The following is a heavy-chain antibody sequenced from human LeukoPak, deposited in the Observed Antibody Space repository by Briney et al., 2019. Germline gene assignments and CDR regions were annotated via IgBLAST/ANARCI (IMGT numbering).Heavy chain of an antibody. CDR1: GFTFSSYG. J-gene: IGHJ4*02. CDR3: ARVYDSSTFDY. D-gene: IGHD3-22*01. CDR2: ISYDGSNK. Sequence: GGSLRLSCAASGFTFSSYGMHWVRQAPGKGLEWVAVISYDGSNKYYADSVKGRFTISRDNSKNTLYLQMNSLRAEDTAVYYCARVYDSSTFDYWGQGTLVTVSS. V-gene: IGHV3-30*03.